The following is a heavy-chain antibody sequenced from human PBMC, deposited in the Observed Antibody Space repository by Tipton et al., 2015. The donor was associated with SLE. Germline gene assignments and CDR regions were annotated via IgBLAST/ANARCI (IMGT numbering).Heavy chain of an antibody. CDR3: ATHVGNALDY. D-gene: IGHD2-15*01. Sequence: SLRLSCAASGFTFSTFAMHWVRQAPGKGLEWVAVIPYDASNKNYAESVKGRFTISRDNHKNTLYLQMDSLRDEDTAVYYCATHVGNALDYWGQGTLVSVSS. CDR2: IPYDASNK. V-gene: IGHV3-30-3*01. J-gene: IGHJ4*02. CDR1: GFTFSTFA.